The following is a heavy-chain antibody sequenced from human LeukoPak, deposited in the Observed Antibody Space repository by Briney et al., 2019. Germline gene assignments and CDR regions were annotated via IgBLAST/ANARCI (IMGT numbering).Heavy chain of an antibody. CDR2: IIPILGIA. CDR1: GGTFSSYA. J-gene: IGHJ4*02. Sequence: GASVKVSCKASGGTFSSYAISWVRQAPGQGLEWMGRIIPILGIANYAQKFQGRVTTTADKSTSTAYMELSSLRSEDTAVYYCAVDAPVTTVTTWYLDYWGQGTLVTVSS. CDR3: AVDAPVTTVTTWYLDY. D-gene: IGHD4-17*01. V-gene: IGHV1-69*04.